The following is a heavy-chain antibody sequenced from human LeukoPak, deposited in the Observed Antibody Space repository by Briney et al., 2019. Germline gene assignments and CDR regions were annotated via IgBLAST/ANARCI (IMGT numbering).Heavy chain of an antibody. J-gene: IGHJ4*02. CDR2: IKEDGSEK. V-gene: IGHV3-7*03. D-gene: IGHD5-18*01. CDR1: AFIFSGHW. CDR3: ARGYGSKDY. Sequence: PGGSLRLSCEGSAFIFSGHWMNWVRQAPGKGLEWVANIKEDGSEKHYVDFVRGRFTISRDNAKNSLYLQMNSLRVEDTAVYYCARGYGSKDYWGQGTLVTVSS.